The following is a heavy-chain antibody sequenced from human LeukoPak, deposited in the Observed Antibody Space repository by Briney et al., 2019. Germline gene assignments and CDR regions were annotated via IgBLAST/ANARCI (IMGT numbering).Heavy chain of an antibody. D-gene: IGHD2-2*01. CDR3: ARERGFTNDAFDI. J-gene: IGHJ3*02. V-gene: IGHV1-2*02. CDR1: GYTFTGYY. CDR2: INPNSGGT. Sequence: ASVKVSCKASGYTFTGYYMHWVRPAPGQGLEWMGWINPNSGGTNYAQKFQGRVTMTRDTSISTAYMELSRLRSDDTAVYYCARERGFTNDAFDIWGQGTMVTVSS.